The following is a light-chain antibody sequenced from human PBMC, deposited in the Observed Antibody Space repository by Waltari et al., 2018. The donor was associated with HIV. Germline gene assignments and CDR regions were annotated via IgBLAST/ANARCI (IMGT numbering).Light chain of an antibody. CDR2: GAS. CDR1: PRVGHN. J-gene: IGKJ4*01. CDR3: QQYDNWPPLT. V-gene: IGKV3-15*01. Sequence: IVMTQSPATLSVSPGVRATLSRRASPRVGHNLAWYQQKPGQTPRLLIYGASTRATAIPARFSGGGSGTEFTLTISSLQSEDCAVDYCQQYDNWPPLTFGGGTKVEIK.